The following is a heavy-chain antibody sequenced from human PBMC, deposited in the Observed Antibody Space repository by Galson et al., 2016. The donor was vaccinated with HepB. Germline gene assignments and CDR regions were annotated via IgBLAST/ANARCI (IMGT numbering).Heavy chain of an antibody. V-gene: IGHV3-30*04. J-gene: IGHJ6*02. CDR1: GFTFSSYP. Sequence: SLRLSCAASGFTFSSYPMHWVRQAPGKGLEWVAVISYDGINKYYADSVKGRFTISRDNSKNTLYLQMNSLRPEDTAVYFCARDRGRSNWSYYYYSMDVWGQGTTVTVSS. CDR2: ISYDGINK. CDR3: ARDRGRSNWSYYYYSMDV. D-gene: IGHD1-20*01.